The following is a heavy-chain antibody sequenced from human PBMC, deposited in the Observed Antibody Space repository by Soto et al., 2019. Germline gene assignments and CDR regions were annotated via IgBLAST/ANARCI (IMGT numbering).Heavy chain of an antibody. Sequence: GGSLRLSCAASGFTFSIYAMNWVRQAPGKGLEWVSTISGSGDSTHYADSVKGRFTISRDNSKNTLYLQMNSLGAEDTAVYYCAKIGTYSGGHFDKWGQRSLVTVSS. CDR1: GFTFSIYA. D-gene: IGHD1-26*01. V-gene: IGHV3-23*01. CDR2: ISGSGDST. CDR3: AKIGTYSGGHFDK. J-gene: IGHJ4*02.